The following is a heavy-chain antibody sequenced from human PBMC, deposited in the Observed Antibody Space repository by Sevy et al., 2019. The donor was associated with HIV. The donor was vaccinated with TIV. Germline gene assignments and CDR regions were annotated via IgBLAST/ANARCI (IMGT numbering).Heavy chain of an antibody. J-gene: IGHJ5*02. CDR2: INPSGGST. D-gene: IGHD2-21*02. CDR1: GYSFTSYF. CDR3: ARGSGGYSGWFDL. Sequence: ASVKVSCKASGYSFTSYFVYWVRQAPGQGLEWMGMINPSGGSTSSAQKFQGRVTMTRDTSTSTVYMELSSLRSEDTAVYYCARGSGGYSGWFDLWGQGTLVTVSS. V-gene: IGHV1-46*01.